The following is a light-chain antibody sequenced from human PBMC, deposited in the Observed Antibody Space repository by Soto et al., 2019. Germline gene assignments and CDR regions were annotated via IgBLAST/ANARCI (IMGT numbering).Light chain of an antibody. V-gene: IGKV3-20*01. CDR2: GSS. CDR3: QQYGSSPPYT. CDR1: QSVSGSY. Sequence: EIVLTQSPATLSLSPGERATLSCRASQSVSGSYLAWYQQNPGQSPRLLIYGSSNSANGIPNRFSGSGSGTDFILTISRVEPDYVVVYYRQQYGSSPPYTFGQGTKLEIK. J-gene: IGKJ2*01.